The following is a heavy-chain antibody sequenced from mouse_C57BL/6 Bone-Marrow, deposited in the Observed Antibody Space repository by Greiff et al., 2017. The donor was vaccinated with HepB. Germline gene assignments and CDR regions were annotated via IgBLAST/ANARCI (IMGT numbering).Heavy chain of an antibody. Sequence: EVQLVESGGGLVQPGGSLKLSCAASGFTFSDYYMYWVRQTPEKRLEWVAYISNGGGSTYYPDTVKGRFTISRDNAKNPLYLQMSRLKSEDTAMYYCARHEVYYGSPLAYWGQGTLVTVSA. CDR1: GFTFSDYY. CDR2: ISNGGGST. V-gene: IGHV5-12*01. J-gene: IGHJ3*01. D-gene: IGHD1-1*01. CDR3: ARHEVYYGSPLAY.